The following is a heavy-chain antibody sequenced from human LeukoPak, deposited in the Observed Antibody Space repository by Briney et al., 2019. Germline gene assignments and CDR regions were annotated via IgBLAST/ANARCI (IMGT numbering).Heavy chain of an antibody. D-gene: IGHD3-22*01. CDR3: ARHQRSRSYYDGSGYLGY. CDR2: IYTSGST. V-gene: IGHV4-4*07. Sequence: SETLSLTCTVSGGSISSYYWSWIRQPAGKGLEWIGRIYTSGSTNYNPSLMSRVTMSVDTSKNQFSLKLSSVTAADTAVYYCARHQRSRSYYDGSGYLGYWGQGTLVTVSS. J-gene: IGHJ4*02. CDR1: GGSISSYY.